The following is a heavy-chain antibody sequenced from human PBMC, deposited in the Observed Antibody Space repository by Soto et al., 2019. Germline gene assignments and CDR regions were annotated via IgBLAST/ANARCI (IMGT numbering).Heavy chain of an antibody. D-gene: IGHD3-22*01. Sequence: ASVKVSCKASGYTFNRYAISWVRQAPGQGLEWMGWISAYNGNTNYAQKFQGRVTMTTDTSTSTAYMELRSLRSDDTAVYCCARLYYYDGSGYYYVEDFWGQGTLVTV. CDR3: ARLYYYDGSGYYYVEDF. CDR1: GYTFNRYA. V-gene: IGHV1-18*01. J-gene: IGHJ4*02. CDR2: ISAYNGNT.